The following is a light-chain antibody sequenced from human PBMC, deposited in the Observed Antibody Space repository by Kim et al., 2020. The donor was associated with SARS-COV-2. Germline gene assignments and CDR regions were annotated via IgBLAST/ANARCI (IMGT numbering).Light chain of an antibody. V-gene: IGKV4-1*01. Sequence: DIVMTQSPDSLAVSLGERATINCKSSQSVLYSSNNMSYLAWYQQKPGQPPKLLIYWASTRESGVPDRFSGSGSGTDFTLTISSLQAEDVAVYYCRQYYSGPFTFGPGTKVDIK. CDR1: QSVLYSSNNMSY. CDR3: RQYYSGPFT. CDR2: WAS. J-gene: IGKJ3*01.